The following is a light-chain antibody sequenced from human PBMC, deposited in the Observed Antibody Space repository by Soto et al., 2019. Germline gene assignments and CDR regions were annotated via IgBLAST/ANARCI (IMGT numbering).Light chain of an antibody. Sequence: QSVLTQPASVSGSPGQSITISCTGTSSDVGAYNYVSWYQQHPGKAPKLMIFEVSDRPSGVSNRFSGSKSGNTASLTISGLQAEDAAYYYCSSYTSSNTLVFGGGTKLTVL. CDR1: SSDVGAYNY. CDR2: EVS. J-gene: IGLJ2*01. V-gene: IGLV2-14*01. CDR3: SSYTSSNTLV.